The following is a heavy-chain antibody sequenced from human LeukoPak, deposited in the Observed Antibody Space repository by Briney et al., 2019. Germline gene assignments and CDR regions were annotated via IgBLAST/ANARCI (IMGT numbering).Heavy chain of an antibody. V-gene: IGHV4-30-4*01. CDR2: IYYIGNT. CDR1: GGSISSGDYY. CDR3: ASAYCGGDCTPYWYFDL. D-gene: IGHD2-21*02. Sequence: SQTLSLTCTVSGGSISSGDYYWSWIRQPPGKGLEWIGYIYYIGNTFYNPSLKSRVIISVDASKNQFSPKLSSVTAADTAVYYCASAYCGGDCTPYWYFDLWGRGTLVTVSS. J-gene: IGHJ2*01.